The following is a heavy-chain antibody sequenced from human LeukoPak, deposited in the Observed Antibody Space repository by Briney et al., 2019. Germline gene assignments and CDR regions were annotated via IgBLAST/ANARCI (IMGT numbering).Heavy chain of an antibody. Sequence: GGSLRLSCAASGFTFSSYGMHWVRQAPGKGLEWVAVISYDGSNKYYADSVKGRFTISRDNSKNTLYLQMNSLRAEDTAVYYCAKAGGTTGTEDYYYYGMDVWGQGTTVTVSS. CDR3: AKAGGTTGTEDYYYYGMDV. D-gene: IGHD1-1*01. CDR1: GFTFSSYG. CDR2: ISYDGSNK. J-gene: IGHJ6*02. V-gene: IGHV3-30*18.